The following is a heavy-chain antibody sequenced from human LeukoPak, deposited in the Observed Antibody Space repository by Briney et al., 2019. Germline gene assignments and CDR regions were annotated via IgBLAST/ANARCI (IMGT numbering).Heavy chain of an antibody. V-gene: IGHV3-23*01. Sequence: GGSLRLSCAASGFTFISYAMSWVRQAPGKGLEWVSGISGRGGSTYYADSVKGRFTISRDTSKKPLYLQMNSLRAEDTAVYYCAKAGGDNWNTNFFDYWGQGTLVTVSS. CDR1: GFTFISYA. D-gene: IGHD1/OR15-1a*01. J-gene: IGHJ4*02. CDR2: ISGRGGST. CDR3: AKAGGDNWNTNFFDY.